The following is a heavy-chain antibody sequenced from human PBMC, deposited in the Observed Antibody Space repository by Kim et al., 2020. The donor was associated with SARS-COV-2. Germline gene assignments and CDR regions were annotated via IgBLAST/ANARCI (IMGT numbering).Heavy chain of an antibody. CDR2: IYPGDSDT. D-gene: IGHD6-13*01. Sequence: GESLKISCKGSGYSFTSYWIGWVRQMPGKGLEWMGIIYPGDSDTRYSPSFQGQVTISADKSISTAYLQWSSLKASDTAIYYCARHGAAAGTFSAFDIWGQGTMVTVSS. CDR3: ARHGAAAGTFSAFDI. V-gene: IGHV5-51*01. CDR1: GYSFTSYW. J-gene: IGHJ3*02.